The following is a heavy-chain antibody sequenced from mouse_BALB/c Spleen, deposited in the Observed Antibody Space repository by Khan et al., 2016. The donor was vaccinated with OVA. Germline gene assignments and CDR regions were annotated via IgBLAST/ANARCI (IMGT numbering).Heavy chain of an antibody. J-gene: IGHJ4*01. Sequence: VELVESGPGLVAPSQSLSITCTVSGFSLSRYNIHWVRQPPGKGLEWLGMIWGGGGTDYNSTVKSRLIIRKDNSKSQVLLKMNSLQTDDTAMYYCARTYYRYDGYYAMDYWGQGTSVTVSS. CDR1: GFSLSRYN. V-gene: IGHV2-6-4*01. CDR2: IWGGGGT. D-gene: IGHD2-14*01. CDR3: ARTYYRYDGYYAMDY.